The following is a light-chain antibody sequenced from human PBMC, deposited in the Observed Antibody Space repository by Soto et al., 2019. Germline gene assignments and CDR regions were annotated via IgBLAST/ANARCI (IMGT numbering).Light chain of an antibody. J-gene: IGLJ1*01. CDR3: SSFTSSTLGV. CDR1: SSDIGSYNY. V-gene: IGLV2-14*01. CDR2: KVS. Sequence: QSALTQPASVSGSPGQSITISCTGTSSDIGSYNYVSWYQQHPGKAPNLMIYKVSNRPSGVSIRFSGSKSGNTASLTISGLQAEDEADYYCSSFTSSTLGVFGTGTKLTVL.